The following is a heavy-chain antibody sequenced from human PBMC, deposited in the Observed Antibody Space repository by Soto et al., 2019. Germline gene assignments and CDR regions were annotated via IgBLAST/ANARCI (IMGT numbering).Heavy chain of an antibody. Sequence: PSETLSLTYTVSGGSISSYYWSWIRQPPGKGLEWIGYIYYSGSTNYNPSLKSRVTISVDTSKNQFSLKLSSVTAADTAVYYCATSNWFDPWGQGTLVTVSS. CDR3: ATSNWFDP. V-gene: IGHV4-59*08. CDR2: IYYSGST. CDR1: GGSISSYY. J-gene: IGHJ5*02.